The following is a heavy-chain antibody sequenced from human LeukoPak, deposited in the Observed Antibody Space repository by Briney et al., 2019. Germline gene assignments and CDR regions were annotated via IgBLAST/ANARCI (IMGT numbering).Heavy chain of an antibody. D-gene: IGHD3-9*01. Sequence: PGGSLRLSCAASGFTFSSYEMNWVRQAPGKGLEWVSYISSSGSTIYYADSVKGRFTISRDNSKNTLYLQMNSLRAEDTAVYYCAKLLNILTGYKDIYWGQGTLVTVSS. CDR2: ISSSGSTI. CDR1: GFTFSSYE. J-gene: IGHJ4*02. CDR3: AKLLNILTGYKDIY. V-gene: IGHV3-48*03.